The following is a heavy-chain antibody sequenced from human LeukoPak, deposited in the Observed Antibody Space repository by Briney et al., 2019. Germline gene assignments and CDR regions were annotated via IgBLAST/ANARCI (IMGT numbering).Heavy chain of an antibody. J-gene: IGHJ4*02. CDR3: ARLKGSTSVFDY. D-gene: IGHD2-2*01. Sequence: GGSLRLSCAASGFTFSSYWMHWVRQAPGKGLEWVGNINPEGSDKFYVDSVKGRFTMSRDNARNSLYLQLGSLRAEDTAVYYCARLKGSTSVFDYWGQGTLVTV. CDR1: GFTFSSYW. V-gene: IGHV3-7*03. CDR2: INPEGSDK.